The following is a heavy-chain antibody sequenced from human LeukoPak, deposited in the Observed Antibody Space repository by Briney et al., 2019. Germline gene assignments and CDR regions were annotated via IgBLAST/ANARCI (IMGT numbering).Heavy chain of an antibody. D-gene: IGHD1-1*01. J-gene: IGHJ4*02. CDR3: ARANILDNGPAD. CDR2: INPNRGGT. CDR1: GYTFTGYY. V-gene: IGHV1-2*02. Sequence: ASVKVSCKASGYTFTGYYMHWVRQAPGQGLEWMGWINPNRGGTNYAQKFQGRVTMTRDTSISTVYMELSSLRSDDTAVYYCARANILDNGPADWGQGTLVTVSS.